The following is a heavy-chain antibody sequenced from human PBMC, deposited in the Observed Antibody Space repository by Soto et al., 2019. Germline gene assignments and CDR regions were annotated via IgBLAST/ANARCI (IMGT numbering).Heavy chain of an antibody. CDR3: ARAGKPVYYYYGMDV. V-gene: IGHV1-69*13. Sequence: SVKVSCKASGGTFSSYAISWVRQAPGQGLEWIGGIIPIFGTANYAQKFQGRVTITADESTSTASMELSSLRSEDTAVYYCARAGKPVYYYYGMDVWGQGTTVTVSS. CDR1: GGTFSSYA. J-gene: IGHJ6*02. CDR2: IIPIFGTA.